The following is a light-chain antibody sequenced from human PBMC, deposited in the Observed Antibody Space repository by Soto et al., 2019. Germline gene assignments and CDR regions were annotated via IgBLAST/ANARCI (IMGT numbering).Light chain of an antibody. V-gene: IGKV1-13*02. Sequence: AIQLTQSPSSLSASVGDRVTVTCRASQGITSSLAWYQQKPGKPPKLLIYDASSLQSGVPSRFSGSGSGTDFTLTITSLQTEDFATYYCQQFNTYPIIFGQGTRLEIK. CDR2: DAS. CDR3: QQFNTYPII. J-gene: IGKJ5*01. CDR1: QGITSS.